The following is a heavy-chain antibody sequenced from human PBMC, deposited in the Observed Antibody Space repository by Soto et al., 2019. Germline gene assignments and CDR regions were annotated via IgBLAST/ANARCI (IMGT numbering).Heavy chain of an antibody. CDR3: ARRGSSAYYPFDY. CDR1: GGSFSGYY. J-gene: IGHJ4*02. CDR2: INHSGST. V-gene: IGHV4-34*01. Sequence: SETLSLTCAVYGGSFSGYYWSWIRQPPGKGLEWIGEINHSGSTNYNPSLKSRVTISVDTSKNQFSLKLSSVTAADTAVYYCARRGSSAYYPFDYWGQGTLVTVSS. D-gene: IGHD3-22*01.